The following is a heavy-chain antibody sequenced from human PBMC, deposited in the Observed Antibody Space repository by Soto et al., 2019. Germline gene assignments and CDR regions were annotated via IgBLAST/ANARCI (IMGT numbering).Heavy chain of an antibody. V-gene: IGHV1-18*01. CDR1: GYTFTSYG. CDR3: ARVLLAGYCSGGSCYWMDY. J-gene: IGHJ4*02. D-gene: IGHD2-15*01. Sequence: ASVKVSCKASGYTFTSYGISWVRQAPGQGLEWMGWISAYNGNTNYAQKLQGRVTMTTDTSTSTAYMELRSLRSDDTAVYYCARVLLAGYCSGGSCYWMDYGGKGPLATVSS. CDR2: ISAYNGNT.